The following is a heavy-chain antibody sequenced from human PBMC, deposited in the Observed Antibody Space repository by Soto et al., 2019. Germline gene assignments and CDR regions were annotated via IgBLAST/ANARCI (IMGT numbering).Heavy chain of an antibody. D-gene: IGHD6-6*01. CDR2: ISYDGSNK. J-gene: IGHJ6*02. CDR3: ARVASLARTYYYYGMDV. Sequence: VGSLRLSCAASGFTFSSYAMHWVRQAPGKGLEWVAVISYDGSNKYYADSVKGRFTISRDNSKNTLYLQMNSLRAEDTAVYYCARVASLARTYYYYGMDVWGQGTTVTV. V-gene: IGHV3-30-3*01. CDR1: GFTFSSYA.